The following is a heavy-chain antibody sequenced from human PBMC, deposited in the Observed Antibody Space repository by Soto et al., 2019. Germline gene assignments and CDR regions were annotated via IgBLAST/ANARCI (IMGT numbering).Heavy chain of an antibody. CDR3: ARGVHY. CDR1: GFSFTSYF. J-gene: IGHJ4*02. V-gene: IGHV5-51*01. CDR2: IYPTDSDT. D-gene: IGHD2-8*01. Sequence: PGESLKISCRGAGFSFTSYFIAWVCQVPGKGLEWMGIIYPTDSDTTYSPSFQGQVTISVDKSINTAYLQWNSLKASDTAMYYCARGVHYWGEVTPVTVSS.